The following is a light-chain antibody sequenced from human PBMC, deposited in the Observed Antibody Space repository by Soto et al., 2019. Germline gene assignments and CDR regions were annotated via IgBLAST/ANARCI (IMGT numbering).Light chain of an antibody. CDR1: QGIGND. CDR3: LQDYKYPLT. CDR2: TTS. Sequence: AIQMTQSPSSLSASVGDRVTITCRASQGIGNDLGWYQQKPGKAPKLLIYTTSTLQSGVPSRFSGSGSGTDFTLTISSLQPEDFATYYCLQDYKYPLTFGGGTKVDIK. J-gene: IGKJ4*01. V-gene: IGKV1-6*01.